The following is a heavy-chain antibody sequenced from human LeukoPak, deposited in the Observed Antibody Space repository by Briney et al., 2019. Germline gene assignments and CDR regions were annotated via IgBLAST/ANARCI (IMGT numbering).Heavy chain of an antibody. Sequence: GASVKVSCKASGYTFTGYYMHWVRQAPGQGLEWMGWINPNSGGTNYAQKFQGRVTMTRDTSISTAYMELSRLRSDDTAVYYCARVRLRMVRGVITSKNWFDPWGQGTLVTVSS. CDR1: GYTFTGYY. J-gene: IGHJ5*02. CDR2: INPNSGGT. D-gene: IGHD3-10*01. V-gene: IGHV1-2*02. CDR3: ARVRLRMVRGVITSKNWFDP.